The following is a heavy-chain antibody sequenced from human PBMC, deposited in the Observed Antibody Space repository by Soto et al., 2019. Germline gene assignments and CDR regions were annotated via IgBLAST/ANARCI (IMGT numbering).Heavy chain of an antibody. J-gene: IGHJ4*02. CDR2: ISAYNGNT. D-gene: IGHD6-13*01. CDR1: GYTFTSYG. V-gene: IGHV1-18*01. CDR3: ARDRSAGIAAACTVYYFDY. Sequence: QVQLVQSGAEVKKPGASVKVSCKASGYTFTSYGISWVRQAPGQGLEWMGWISAYNGNTNYAQKLQGRVTMTTDTSTSTAYMELRSLRSDDTAVYYCARDRSAGIAAACTVYYFDYWGQGTLVTVSS.